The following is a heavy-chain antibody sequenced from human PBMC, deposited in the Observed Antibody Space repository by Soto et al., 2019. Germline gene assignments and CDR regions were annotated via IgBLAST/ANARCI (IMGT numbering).Heavy chain of an antibody. CDR2: ISYGGSNK. V-gene: IGHV3-30*03. CDR3: ALRNGIDSSGWAHFDY. Sequence: ESGGGVVQPGRSLRLSCAASGFTFSSYGMHWVRQAPGKGLEWVAVISYGGSNKYYADSVKGRFTISRDNSKNTLYLQMNSLRAEDTAVYYCALRNGIDSSGWAHFDYWGQGTLVTVSS. CDR1: GFTFSSYG. J-gene: IGHJ4*02. D-gene: IGHD6-19*01.